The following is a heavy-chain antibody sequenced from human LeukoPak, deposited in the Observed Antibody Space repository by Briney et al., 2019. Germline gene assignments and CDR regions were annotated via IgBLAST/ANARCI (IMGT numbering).Heavy chain of an antibody. Sequence: MPSETLSLTCTVSGGSISSGGYYWSWIRQHPGKGLEWIGYIYYSGSTYYNPSLKSRVTISVDTSKNQFSLMLSSVTAADTAVYYCARDKRGSYADYWGQGTLVTVSS. V-gene: IGHV4-31*03. CDR1: GGSISSGGYY. D-gene: IGHD1-26*01. J-gene: IGHJ4*02. CDR2: IYYSGST. CDR3: ARDKRGSYADY.